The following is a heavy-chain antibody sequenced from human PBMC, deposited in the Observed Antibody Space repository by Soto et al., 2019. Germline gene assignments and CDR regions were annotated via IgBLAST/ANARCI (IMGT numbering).Heavy chain of an antibody. CDR2: IYPSDLDT. Sequence: GESLKISCNGLGYTFTDYWIGWVRQMPGKGLEWMGLIYPSDLDTRYSPSFQGQVTISADKSVSTACLQWNSLKASDTAMYYCATPGPGVAASFWGQGTQVTVSS. D-gene: IGHD6-19*01. V-gene: IGHV5-51*01. CDR3: ATPGPGVAASF. CDR1: GYTFTDYW. J-gene: IGHJ4*02.